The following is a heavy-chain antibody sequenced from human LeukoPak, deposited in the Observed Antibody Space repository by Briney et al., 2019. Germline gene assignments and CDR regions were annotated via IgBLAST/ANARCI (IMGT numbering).Heavy chain of an antibody. D-gene: IGHD4-17*01. CDR1: GFTFSSYW. CDR2: ISSSGSTI. V-gene: IGHV3-48*04. J-gene: IGHJ4*02. Sequence: GGSLRLSCAASGFTFSSYWMHWVRQAPGKGLEWVSYISSSGSTIYYADSVKGRFTISRDNAKNSLYLQMNSLRAEDTAVYYCARENYGDYEGRPYYFDYWGQGTLVTVSS. CDR3: ARENYGDYEGRPYYFDY.